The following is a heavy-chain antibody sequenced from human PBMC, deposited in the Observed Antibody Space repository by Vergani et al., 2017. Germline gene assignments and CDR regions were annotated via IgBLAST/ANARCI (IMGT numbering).Heavy chain of an antibody. J-gene: IGHJ5*02. CDR3: ARDSWTSELRGVYWFDT. D-gene: IGHD3-10*01. V-gene: IGHV4-61*02. CDR1: GGSITSGSFY. CDR2: IDSSGTT. Sequence: QVQLHESGPGLVKPSQTLSLTCTVSGGSITSGSFYWSWIRQPAGKGLEWIGRIDSSGTTNYNPSLKSRVTLSVDTSKNQLSLRMTSVTAADTAVYYCARDSWTSELRGVYWFDTWGQGTLVSVSS.